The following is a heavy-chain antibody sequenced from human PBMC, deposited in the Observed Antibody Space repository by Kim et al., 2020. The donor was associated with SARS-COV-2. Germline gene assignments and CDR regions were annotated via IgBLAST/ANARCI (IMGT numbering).Heavy chain of an antibody. CDR2: T. CDR3: ARLRVTTGASED. V-gene: IGHV4-39*01. J-gene: IGHJ4*02. Sequence: TYYNPSLKSRVTISVDTSKNQFSLKLSSVTAADTAVYYCARLRVTTGASEDWGQGTLVTVSS. D-gene: IGHD4-17*01.